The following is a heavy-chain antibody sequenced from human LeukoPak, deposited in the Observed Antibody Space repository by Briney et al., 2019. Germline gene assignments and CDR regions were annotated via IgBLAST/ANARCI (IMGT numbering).Heavy chain of an antibody. D-gene: IGHD1-26*01. CDR2: ISWNSDNT. CDR3: AKGLGPSGSYLIDY. CDR1: GFTFDDYA. J-gene: IGHJ4*02. Sequence: GGSLRLSCAASGFTFDDYAMHWARQGPGKGLEWVSGISWNSDNTAYADSVKGRFTISRDNAKNSLYLQMNSLRAEDTALYYCAKGLGPSGSYLIDYWGQGTLVTVSS. V-gene: IGHV3-9*01.